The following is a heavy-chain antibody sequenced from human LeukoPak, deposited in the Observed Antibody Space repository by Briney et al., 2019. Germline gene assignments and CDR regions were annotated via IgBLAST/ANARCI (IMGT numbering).Heavy chain of an antibody. CDR2: INPSGGST. V-gene: IGHV1-46*01. CDR1: GYTFTNYF. Sequence: GASVKVSCKASGYTFTNYFMHWVRQAPGQGRVWMGIINPSGGSTSYAQKFQGRVTMTTDTSTSTAYMELRSLRSDDTAVYYCARGLFDPWGQGTLVTVSS. J-gene: IGHJ5*02. CDR3: ARGLFDP.